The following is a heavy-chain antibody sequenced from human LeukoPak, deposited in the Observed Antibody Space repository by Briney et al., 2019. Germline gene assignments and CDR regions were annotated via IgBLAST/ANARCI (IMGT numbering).Heavy chain of an antibody. Sequence: PSETLSLTCAVYGGSFSGYYWSWIRQPPGKGLEWIGEINHSGSTNYNPSLKSRVTISVDTSKNQFSLKLSSVTAADTAVYYCARVTFFGDSSSPIDYWGQGALVTVSS. J-gene: IGHJ4*02. CDR2: INHSGST. CDR3: ARVTFFGDSSSPIDY. D-gene: IGHD6-13*01. V-gene: IGHV4-34*01. CDR1: GGSFSGYY.